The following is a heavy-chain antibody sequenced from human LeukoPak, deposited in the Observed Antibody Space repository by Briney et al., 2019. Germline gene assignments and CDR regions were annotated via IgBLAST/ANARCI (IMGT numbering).Heavy chain of an antibody. D-gene: IGHD3-10*01. Sequence: GGSLRLSCAVSGLDFSLYDMTWVRQAPGKGLEWVSYISSGSPTIYYYADSVRGRFTISRDNAKKSLLLEMNSLGAEDTAVYYCAKDLWFGELKGYWGQGTLVTVSS. CDR3: AKDLWFGELKGY. CDR2: ISSGSPTI. J-gene: IGHJ4*02. CDR1: GLDFSLYD. V-gene: IGHV3-48*03.